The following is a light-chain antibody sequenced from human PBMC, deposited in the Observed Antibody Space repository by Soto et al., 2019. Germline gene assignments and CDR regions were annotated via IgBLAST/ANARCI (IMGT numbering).Light chain of an antibody. J-gene: IGLJ1*01. CDR2: EVT. V-gene: IGLV2-8*01. CDR3: RSYAGSNNFV. CDR1: SSDVGYYDY. Sequence: QSALTQPPSASGFPGQSVTISCTGTSSDVGYYDYVSWYQQHPGKATKLVIYEVTKRPSGVPDRVSASKSGNTASLTGSGLRAEDEADYYCRSYAGSNNFVFGSGTKVTVL.